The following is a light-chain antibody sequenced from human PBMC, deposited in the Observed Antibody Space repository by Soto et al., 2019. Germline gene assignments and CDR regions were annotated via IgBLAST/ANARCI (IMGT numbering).Light chain of an antibody. V-gene: IGKV1-39*01. J-gene: IGKJ1*01. CDR3: QQSYSTPRT. Sequence: IQLTQSPSFLSASVGERVTITCRASQGISGYLAWYQQKPGKAPDLLIYSASTLQSGVPLRFSGSGSGTDFTLTISSLQPEDFATYYCQQSYSTPRTFGQGTKVEIK. CDR2: SAS. CDR1: QGISGY.